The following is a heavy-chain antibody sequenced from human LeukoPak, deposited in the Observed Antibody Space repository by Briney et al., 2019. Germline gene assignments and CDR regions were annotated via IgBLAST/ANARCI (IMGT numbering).Heavy chain of an antibody. CDR2: ISGSGGST. D-gene: IGHD6-19*01. J-gene: IGHJ4*02. V-gene: IGHV3-23*01. CDR1: GFTFRNYV. CDR3: AKTTRIAVAGSFDY. Sequence: GGSLRLSCAASGFTFRNYVMSWVRQAPGKGLEWVSAISGSGGSTYYADSVKGRFTISRDNSKNTLYLQMNSLRAEDTAVYYCAKTTRIAVAGSFDYWGQGTLVTVSS.